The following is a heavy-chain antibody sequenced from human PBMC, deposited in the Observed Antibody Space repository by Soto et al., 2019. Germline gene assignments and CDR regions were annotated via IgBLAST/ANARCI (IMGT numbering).Heavy chain of an antibody. CDR1: GFTFSSYW. CDR2: IKQDGSEK. V-gene: IGHV3-7*04. Sequence: GGSLRLSCAASGFTFSSYWMSWVRQAPGKGLEWVANIKQDGSEKYYVDSVKGRFTISRDNAKNSLYLQMNSLRAEDTAVYYCARDSLRMVRGVNYYYYYGMDVWGQGTTVTVSS. J-gene: IGHJ6*02. CDR3: ARDSLRMVRGVNYYYYYGMDV. D-gene: IGHD3-10*01.